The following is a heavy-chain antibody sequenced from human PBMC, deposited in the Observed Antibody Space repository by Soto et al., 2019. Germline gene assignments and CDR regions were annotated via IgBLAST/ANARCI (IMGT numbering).Heavy chain of an antibody. CDR1: GYTFTSYY. V-gene: IGHV1-46*01. CDR2: INPSGGST. D-gene: IGHD1-26*01. Sequence: ASVKVSCKASGYTFTSYYMHWVRQAPGQGIEWMGIINPSGGSTTYAQKFQGRVTMTRDMSTSTVYMELSSLRSEDTAVYYCAMEGLVGAKSWFDPWGQGTLVTVSS. J-gene: IGHJ5*02. CDR3: AMEGLVGAKSWFDP.